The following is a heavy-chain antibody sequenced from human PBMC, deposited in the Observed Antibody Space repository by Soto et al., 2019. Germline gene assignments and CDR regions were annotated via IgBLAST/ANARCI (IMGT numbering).Heavy chain of an antibody. CDR2: IIPIFGTA. CDR3: ARDGGVRGVTFDP. Sequence: QVQLVQSGAEVKKPGPSVKVSCKASGGTFSSNAIRWVRQAPGQGLEWMGGIIPIFGTANYAQKLQGRVKITAVEPTSTAYMELSSLRAEDTAVYYGARDGGVRGVTFDPCGQGTLVTVSS. CDR1: GGTFSSNA. J-gene: IGHJ5*02. V-gene: IGHV1-69*01. D-gene: IGHD3-10*01.